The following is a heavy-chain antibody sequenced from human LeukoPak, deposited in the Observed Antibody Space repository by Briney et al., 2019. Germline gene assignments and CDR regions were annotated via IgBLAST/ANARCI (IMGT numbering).Heavy chain of an antibody. D-gene: IGHD1-1*01. CDR2: IYSGGST. Sequence: GGSLRLSCAASGFTVSSDYMSWVRQAPGKGLEWVSVIYSGGSTYYEDSVKGRFTISRDNAKNTLYLQMNSLRAEDTAVYYCGRRSGNDWGQGTLVTVSS. CDR1: GFTVSSDY. V-gene: IGHV3-53*01. J-gene: IGHJ4*02. CDR3: GRRSGND.